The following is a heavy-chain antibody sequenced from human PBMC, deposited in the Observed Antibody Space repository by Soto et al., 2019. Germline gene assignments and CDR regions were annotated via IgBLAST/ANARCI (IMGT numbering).Heavy chain of an antibody. J-gene: IGHJ6*02. CDR3: ASAAAAGTGWGMDV. CDR2: INPNSGGT. Sequence: ASVKVSCKASGYTFTGYYMHWVRQAPGQGLEWMGWINPNSGGTNYAQKFQGWVTMTRDTSISTAYMELSRLRSDDTAVYYCASAAAAGTGWGMDVWGQGTTVTVSS. CDR1: GYTFTGYY. D-gene: IGHD6-13*01. V-gene: IGHV1-2*04.